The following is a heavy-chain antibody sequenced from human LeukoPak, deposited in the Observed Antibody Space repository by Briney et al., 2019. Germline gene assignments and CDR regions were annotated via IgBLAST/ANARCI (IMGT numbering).Heavy chain of an antibody. CDR2: IGGSGDIS. V-gene: IGHV3-23*01. Sequence: QPGGSLRLSCAASGFSFSSCAMGWVRQAPGEGLEWVAIIGGSGDISFNADSVKGRFTISRDNSKNTVYLQLNSLRAEDTAVYFCAKVQTTVVSPPDSWGQGTLVTVSS. J-gene: IGHJ4*02. CDR3: AKVQTTVVSPPDS. D-gene: IGHD4-23*01. CDR1: GFSFSSCA.